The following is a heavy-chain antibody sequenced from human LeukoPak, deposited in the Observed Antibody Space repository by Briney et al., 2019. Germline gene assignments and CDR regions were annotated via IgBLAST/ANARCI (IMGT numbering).Heavy chain of an antibody. CDR2: ISGSGGST. J-gene: IGHJ4*02. CDR3: AKDHTQAKTYYYDSSGYLFDY. V-gene: IGHV3-23*01. D-gene: IGHD3-22*01. CDR1: GFTFSSYA. Sequence: PGGSLRLSCAASGFTFSSYAMSWVRQAPGKGLEWVSAISGSGGSTYYADSVKGRFTISRDNSKNTLYLQMNSLRAEDTAVYYCAKDHTQAKTYYYDSSGYLFDYWGQGTLVTVSS.